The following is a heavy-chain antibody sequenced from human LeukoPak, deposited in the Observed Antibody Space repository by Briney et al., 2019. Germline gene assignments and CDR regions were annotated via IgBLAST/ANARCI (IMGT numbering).Heavy chain of an antibody. V-gene: IGHV3-23*01. D-gene: IGHD3-3*01. CDR2: ISGRGGST. Sequence: PGGSLRLSCAASGFTFSSYAMSWVRQAPGKALEWVSAISGRGGSTNYADSVKGRFTISRDHSKNTLYLQMNSLRAEDTAVYYCAKNNDFWSGYSLDYWGQGTLVTVSS. CDR1: GFTFSSYA. J-gene: IGHJ4*02. CDR3: AKNNDFWSGYSLDY.